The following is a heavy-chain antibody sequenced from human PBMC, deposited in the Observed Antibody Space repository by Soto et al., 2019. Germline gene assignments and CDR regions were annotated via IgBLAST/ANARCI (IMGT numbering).Heavy chain of an antibody. J-gene: IGHJ6*02. CDR3: ARDGLAKQLPAYYYYGMDV. CDR1: GFTFSSYA. V-gene: IGHV3-23*01. CDR2: ISGSGGST. D-gene: IGHD6-6*01. Sequence: PGGSLRLSCAASGFTFSSYAMSWVRQAPGKGLEWVSAISGSGGSTYYADSVKGRFTIPRDNSKNTLYLQMNSLRAEDTAVYYCARDGLAKQLPAYYYYGMDVWGQGTTVTVSS.